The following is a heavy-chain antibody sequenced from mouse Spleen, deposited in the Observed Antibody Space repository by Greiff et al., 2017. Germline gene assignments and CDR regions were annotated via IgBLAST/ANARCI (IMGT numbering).Heavy chain of an antibody. J-gene: IGHJ2*01. D-gene: IGHD1-1*01. CDR1: GFAFSSYD. CDR2: ISSGGSYT. CDR3: ARLSTVVAFDY. Sequence: DVKLVESGGGLVKPGGSLKLSCAASGFAFSSYDMSWVRQTPEKRLEWVATISSGGSYTYYPDSVKGRFTISRDNARNTLYLQMSSLRSEDTALYYCARLSTVVAFDYWGQGTTLTVSS. V-gene: IGHV5-9*02.